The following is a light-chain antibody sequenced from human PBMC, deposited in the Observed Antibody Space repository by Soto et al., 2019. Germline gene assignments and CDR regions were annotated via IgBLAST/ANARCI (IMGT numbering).Light chain of an antibody. CDR3: SSYAGSNNYV. CDR1: SSEVGGYNY. V-gene: IGLV2-8*01. J-gene: IGLJ1*01. Sequence: QSALTQPRSVSGSPGQSVTISCTGTSSEVGGYNYVSWYQQHPGKAPKVMIYQVSKRPSGVPDRFSGSKSGNTASLTVSGLQAEDEADYYCSSYAGSNNYVFGTGTKATVL. CDR2: QVS.